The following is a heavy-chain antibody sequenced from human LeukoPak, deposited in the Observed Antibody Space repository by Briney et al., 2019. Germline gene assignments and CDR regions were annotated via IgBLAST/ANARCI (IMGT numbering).Heavy chain of an antibody. Sequence: GESLKISCKGSGYSFTSYWIGWVRQMPGKGLEWMGTIYPGDSDTRYSPSFQGQVTISADKSISTAYLQWSSLKASDTAMYYCARRAYSSSTAYYYFDYWGQGTLVTVSS. CDR3: ARRAYSSSTAYYYFDY. V-gene: IGHV5-51*01. D-gene: IGHD6-6*01. CDR1: GYSFTSYW. J-gene: IGHJ4*02. CDR2: IYPGDSDT.